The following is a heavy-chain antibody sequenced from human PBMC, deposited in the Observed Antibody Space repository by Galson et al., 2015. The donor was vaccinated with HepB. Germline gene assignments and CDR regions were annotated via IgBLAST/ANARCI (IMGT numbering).Heavy chain of an antibody. CDR2: INTNTGNP. CDR3: ALRTPTRWSIALFRDAFDI. V-gene: IGHV7-4-1*01. D-gene: IGHD6-6*01. J-gene: IGHJ3*02. CDR1: GYTFTSYA. Sequence: SVKVSCKASGYTFTSYAMNWVRQAPGQGLEWMGWINTNTGNPTYAQGFTGRFVFSLDTSVSTAYLQICSLKAEDTAVYYCALRTPTRWSIALFRDAFDIWGQGTMVTVSS.